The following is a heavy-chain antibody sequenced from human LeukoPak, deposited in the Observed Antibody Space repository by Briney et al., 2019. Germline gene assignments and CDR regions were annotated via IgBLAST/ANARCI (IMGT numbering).Heavy chain of an antibody. Sequence: PGGSLRLSCAASGFTVSSNYMSWVRQAPGKGLEWVSVIYSGGSTYYADSVKGRFTISRDNSKNTLYLQMNSLRAEDTAVYYCAKDTYCSSTSCSFDYWGQGTLVTVSS. D-gene: IGHD2-2*01. CDR1: GFTVSSNY. J-gene: IGHJ4*02. CDR2: IYSGGST. CDR3: AKDTYCSSTSCSFDY. V-gene: IGHV3-66*01.